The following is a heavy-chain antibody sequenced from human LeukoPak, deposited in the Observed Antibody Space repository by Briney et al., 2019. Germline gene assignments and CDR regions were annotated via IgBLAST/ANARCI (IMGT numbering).Heavy chain of an antibody. CDR2: IKQDGSEK. CDR1: GFTFSSYW. Sequence: PGGSLRLSCAASGFTFSSYWMSWVRQAPGKGLEWVANIKQDGSEKYYVDSVKGRFTISRDNAKNSLYLQMNSLRAEDTAVYYCARSYSSSWNRYYMDVWGKGTTVTISS. CDR3: ARSYSSSWNRYYMDV. V-gene: IGHV3-7*01. J-gene: IGHJ6*03. D-gene: IGHD6-13*01.